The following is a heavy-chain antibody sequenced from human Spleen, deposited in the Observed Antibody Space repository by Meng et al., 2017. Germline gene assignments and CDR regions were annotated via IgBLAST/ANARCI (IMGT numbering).Heavy chain of an antibody. Sequence: ASVNVSCKASGYTFSTFGISWVRQAPGQGLGWMGWISAYNCNTNYAQKLQVRVTMTTDTSTSTAYMELRSLRSDDTAVYYCARDQKYPYGMDVWGQGTTVTVSS. D-gene: IGHD2-2*01. CDR2: ISAYNCNT. CDR3: ARDQKYPYGMDV. CDR1: GYTFSTFG. J-gene: IGHJ6*02. V-gene: IGHV1-18*01.